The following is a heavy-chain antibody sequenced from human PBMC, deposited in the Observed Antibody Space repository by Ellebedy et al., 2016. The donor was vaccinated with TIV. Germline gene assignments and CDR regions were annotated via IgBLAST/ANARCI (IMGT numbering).Heavy chain of an antibody. CDR1: GFTFSSSG. V-gene: IGHV3-30*18. CDR2: ISYVESDK. CDR3: AKDPNTAEAN. J-gene: IGHJ4*02. Sequence: GGSLRLSXAASGFTFSSSGMHWVRQAPGKGLEWVALISYVESDKFYADSVRGRFTISRDNSQSTLYLQMNSLRTEDTAVYYCAKDPNTAEANWGQGTLVTVSS. D-gene: IGHD6-25*01.